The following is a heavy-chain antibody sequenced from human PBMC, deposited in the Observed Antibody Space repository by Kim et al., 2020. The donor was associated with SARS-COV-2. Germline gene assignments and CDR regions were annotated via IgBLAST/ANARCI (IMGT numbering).Heavy chain of an antibody. CDR1: GFTFSSYE. J-gene: IGHJ6*02. Sequence: GGSLRLSCAASGFTFSSYEMNWVRQAPGKGLEWVSYISSSGSTIYYADSVKGRFTISRDNAKNSLYMQMNSLRAEDTAVYYCARDSGVVITTVYYYYGMDVWGQGTTVTVSS. D-gene: IGHD3-22*01. V-gene: IGHV3-48*03. CDR3: ARDSGVVITTVYYYYGMDV. CDR2: ISSSGSTI.